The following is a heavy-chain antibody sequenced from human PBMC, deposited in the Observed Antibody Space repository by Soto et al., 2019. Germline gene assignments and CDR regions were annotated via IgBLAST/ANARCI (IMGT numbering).Heavy chain of an antibody. D-gene: IGHD1-1*01. J-gene: IGHJ3*01. CDR1: GFTFRSCT. Sequence: GGSLRLSCVASGFTFRSCTMNGVRQAPGKGLEWVSASRGFSPYTFYADSLKGRFTIARDNAKNSLYLQMNSLRAEGTAVYYCVKEGRDWKSRGCFDLWGRGTMATV. V-gene: IGHV3-21*01. CDR2: SRGFSPYT. CDR3: VKEGRDWKSRGCFDL.